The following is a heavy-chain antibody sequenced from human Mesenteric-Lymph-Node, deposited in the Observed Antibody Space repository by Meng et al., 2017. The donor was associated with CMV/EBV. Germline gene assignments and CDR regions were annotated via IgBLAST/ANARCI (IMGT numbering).Heavy chain of an antibody. CDR3: ARRGNYESDYSEY. CDR1: GDSISNRTYY. CDR2: VHHSGTT. V-gene: IGHV4-39*01. J-gene: IGHJ4*02. D-gene: IGHD3-22*01. Sequence: QFLLQEAGPGRVKPSGTLSLSCIVSGDSISNRTYYWTWIRQPPGKGLEWIGSVHHSGTTYYNPSLKGRLTISVDTSANLFSLRLTTVTAADTATYYCARRGNYESDYSEYWGQGTLVTVSS.